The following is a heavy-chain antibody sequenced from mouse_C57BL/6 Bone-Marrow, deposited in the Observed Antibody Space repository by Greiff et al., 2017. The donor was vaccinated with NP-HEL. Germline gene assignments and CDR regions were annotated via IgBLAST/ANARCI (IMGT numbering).Heavy chain of an antibody. Sequence: QVQLQQPGAELVKPGASVKVSCKASGYTFTSYWMHWVKQRPGQGLEWIGRIHPSDSDTNYNQKFKGKATLTVDKSSSTAYMQLSSRTSEDSAVYYCAREHYGSSWGYWGQGTTLTVSS. CDR3: AREHYGSSWGY. J-gene: IGHJ2*01. CDR2: IHPSDSDT. CDR1: GYTFTSYW. V-gene: IGHV1-74*01. D-gene: IGHD1-1*01.